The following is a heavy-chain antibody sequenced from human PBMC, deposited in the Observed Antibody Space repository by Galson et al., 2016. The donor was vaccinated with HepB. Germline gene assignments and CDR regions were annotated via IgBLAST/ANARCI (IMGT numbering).Heavy chain of an antibody. V-gene: IGHV5-51*01. J-gene: IGHJ3*02. CDR3: ARKGFLPTVTTSANDVFDM. Sequence: QSGAEVKKPGESLRISCKGSGYRFSSYWIAWVRQKPGRGLEWMGIIYPGDSDIRYSPSFQGQVTISADKSTSTAYLQWSSLKASDTATYYCARKGFLPTVTTSANDVFDMWGQGTLVAVSS. CDR2: IYPGDSDI. CDR1: GYRFSSYW. D-gene: IGHD4-17*01.